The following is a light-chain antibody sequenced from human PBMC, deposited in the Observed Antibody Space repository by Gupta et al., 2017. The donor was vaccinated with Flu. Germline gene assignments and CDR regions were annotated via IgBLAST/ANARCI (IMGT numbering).Light chain of an antibody. CDR3: RQARQNPRVT. V-gene: IGKV2-28*01. CDR2: LGS. Sequence: DIVMTQSPLSLPVTPGEPASISCRSSQSLRHSNGYNYLDWYLQKPGQSPQLLIYLGSNRAAGVPDRFSGSGYGKDXTLKISXGEAGDVGVYYCRQARQNPRVTLGXGTKVDIK. CDR1: QSLRHSNGYNY. J-gene: IGKJ3*01.